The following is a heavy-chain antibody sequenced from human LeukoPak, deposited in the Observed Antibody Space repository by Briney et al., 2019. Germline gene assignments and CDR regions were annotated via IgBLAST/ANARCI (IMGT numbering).Heavy chain of an antibody. CDR2: ISGSGGST. J-gene: IGHJ3*02. D-gene: IGHD4-17*01. Sequence: SGGSLRLSCAASGFTFNNYWMNWVRQAPGKGLEWVSAISGSGGSTYYADSVKGRFTISRDNSKNTLYLQMNSLRAEDTAVYYCATPGDYLSDDAFDIWGQGTMVTVSS. CDR3: ATPGDYLSDDAFDI. V-gene: IGHV3-23*01. CDR1: GFTFNNYW.